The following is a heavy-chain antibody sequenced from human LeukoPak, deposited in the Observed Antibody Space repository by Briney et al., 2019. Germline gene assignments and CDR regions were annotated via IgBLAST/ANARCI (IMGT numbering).Heavy chain of an antibody. CDR3: AKDHLGSSTSPDKNYSDYGMDV. V-gene: IGHV3-21*01. CDR2: ISSGSSYI. D-gene: IGHD2-2*01. Sequence: PGGSLRLSCAASGFTFSSYAMHWVRQAPGKGLEWVSSISSGSSYIYYADSVKGRFTISRDNAKNSLYLQMNSLRAEDTAVYYCAKDHLGSSTSPDKNYSDYGMDVWGQGTAVTVSS. J-gene: IGHJ6*02. CDR1: GFTFSSYA.